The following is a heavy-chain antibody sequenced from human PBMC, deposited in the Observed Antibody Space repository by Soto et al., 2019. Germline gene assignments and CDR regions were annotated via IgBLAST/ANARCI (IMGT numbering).Heavy chain of an antibody. CDR2: INPNSGGT. D-gene: IGHD3-10*01. V-gene: IGHV1-2*04. Sequence: ASVKVSCKASGYTFTGYYMHWVRQAPGQGLEWMGWINPNSGGTNYAQKFQGWVTMTRDTSISTAYMELSRLRSDDTAVYYCARGGVVGAKVQSRSYYYYYGMDVWGPGTKVTVYS. CDR1: GYTFTGYY. CDR3: ARGGVVGAKVQSRSYYYYYGMDV. J-gene: IGHJ6*02.